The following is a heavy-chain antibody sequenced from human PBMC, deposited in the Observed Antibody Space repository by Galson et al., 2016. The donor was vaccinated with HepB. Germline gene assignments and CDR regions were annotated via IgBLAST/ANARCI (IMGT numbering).Heavy chain of an antibody. CDR3: ARDRRGGFGESIYEDYNSIMDV. Sequence: SVKVSCKASGYTFINYYMHWVRQAPGQGLEWMGVINPTGGFASYAQRFQGRVTMTRDTSTSTVYMELSSLRSDDTAVYFCARDRRGGFGESIYEDYNSIMDVWGQGTTVTVSS. CDR2: INPTGGFA. V-gene: IGHV1-46*01. D-gene: IGHD3-10*01. J-gene: IGHJ6*02. CDR1: GYTFINYY.